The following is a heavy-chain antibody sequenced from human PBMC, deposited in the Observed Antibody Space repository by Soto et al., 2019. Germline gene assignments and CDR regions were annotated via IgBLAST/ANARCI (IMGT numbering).Heavy chain of an antibody. D-gene: IGHD3-22*01. Sequence: GGSLRLSCVGSRFTFSDSVMAWVRQAPGKGLEWLSVMSGDGRTRYALSVTGRVTISRDNSKNTLYLQMGSLRAEDAAAYYCVKWHTSNFDSLPFTGFDFWGQGTQVTVSS. J-gene: IGHJ4*02. CDR2: MSGDGRT. CDR1: RFTFSDSV. V-gene: IGHV3-23*01. CDR3: VKWHTSNFDSLPFTGFDF.